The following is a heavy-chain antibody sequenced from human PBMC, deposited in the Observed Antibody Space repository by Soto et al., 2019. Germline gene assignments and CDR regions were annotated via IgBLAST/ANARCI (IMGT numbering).Heavy chain of an antibody. D-gene: IGHD3-3*01. CDR1: GGSISNSYW. Sequence: PSETLSLTCAVSGGSISNSYWWSWVRQPPGEGLEWIGEIFHSGGTNYNPSLKSRVTISLDESKNQFSLRVSSVTAADTAVHYCASAATLFGVVMAALDVWGQGTTVTVSS. J-gene: IGHJ6*02. CDR3: ASAATLFGVVMAALDV. CDR2: IFHSGGT. V-gene: IGHV4-4*02.